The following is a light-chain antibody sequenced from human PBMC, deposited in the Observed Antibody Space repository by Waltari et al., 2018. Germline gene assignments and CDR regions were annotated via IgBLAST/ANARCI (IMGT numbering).Light chain of an antibody. Sequence: EVVLTQSPGTLSLSPGETATLSCRASQSIGRYLVWYQQKSGQAPRRLISGASTRATGIPDRFSGSGSGTDFSLTISRLEAEDFAVYYCQNHERLPATFGQGTKVEIK. CDR3: QNHERLPAT. CDR2: GAS. CDR1: QSIGRY. J-gene: IGKJ1*01. V-gene: IGKV3-20*01.